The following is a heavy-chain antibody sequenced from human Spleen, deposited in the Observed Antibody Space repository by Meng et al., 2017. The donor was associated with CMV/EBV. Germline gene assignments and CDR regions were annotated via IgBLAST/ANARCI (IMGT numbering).Heavy chain of an antibody. CDR2: TYSGGDT. CDR1: GFSVSSTY. CDR3: AGSTVVNVGGY. J-gene: IGHJ4*02. D-gene: IGHD4-23*01. V-gene: IGHV3-66*02. Sequence: SWAPSGFSVSSTYMSWARQAPGKGLGWVSITYSGGDTYYADSVKGRFTISRDSSTNTVYLQMNRLTADDTAVYYCAGSTVVNVGGYWGRGSLVTVSS.